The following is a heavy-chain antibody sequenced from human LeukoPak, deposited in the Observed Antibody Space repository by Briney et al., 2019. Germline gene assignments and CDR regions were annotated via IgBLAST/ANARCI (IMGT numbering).Heavy chain of an antibody. CDR3: ARVVGATQYDFWSGYYLPYYYGMDV. V-gene: IGHV4-59*01. Sequence: SETLSLTCTVSGGSISSYYWSWIRQPPGKGLEWIGYIYYSGSTNYNPSPKSRVTISVDTSKNQFSLKLSSVTAADTAVYYCARVVGATQYDFWSGYYLPYYYGMDVWGQGTTVTVSS. D-gene: IGHD3-3*01. CDR2: IYYSGST. CDR1: GGSISSYY. J-gene: IGHJ6*02.